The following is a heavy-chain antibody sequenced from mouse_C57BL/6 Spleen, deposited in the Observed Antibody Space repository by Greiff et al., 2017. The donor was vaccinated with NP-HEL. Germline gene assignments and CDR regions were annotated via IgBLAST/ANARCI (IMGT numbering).Heavy chain of an antibody. CDR1: GFNIKDDY. Sequence: VQLQQSGAELVRPGASVKLSCTASGFNIKDDYMHWVKQRPEQGLEWIGWIDPENGDTEYASKFQGKATITADTSANTADLQLSSLTSEDTAVYYCTTRGIYDGYLYYFDYWGQGTTLTVSS. J-gene: IGHJ2*01. V-gene: IGHV14-4*01. CDR3: TTRGIYDGYLYYFDY. D-gene: IGHD2-3*01. CDR2: IDPENGDT.